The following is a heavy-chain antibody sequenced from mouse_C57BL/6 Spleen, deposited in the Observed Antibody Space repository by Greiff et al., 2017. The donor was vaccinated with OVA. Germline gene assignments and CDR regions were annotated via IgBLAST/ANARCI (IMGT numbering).Heavy chain of an antibody. J-gene: IGHJ4*01. Sequence: EVQLQQSGPELVKPGASVKMSCKASGYTFTDYNIHWVKQSHGKSLEWIGYINPNNGGTSYNQKFKGKATLTVNKSSSTAYMELRSLTSEDSAVYYCASITTVVPYYAMDYWGQGTSVTVSS. CDR3: ASITTVVPYYAMDY. D-gene: IGHD1-1*01. CDR2: INPNNGGT. V-gene: IGHV1-22*01. CDR1: GYTFTDYN.